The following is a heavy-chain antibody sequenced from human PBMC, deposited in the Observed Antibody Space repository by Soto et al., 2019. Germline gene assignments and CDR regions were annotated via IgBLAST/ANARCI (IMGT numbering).Heavy chain of an antibody. CDR3: AREGPRPYYYYGMDV. Sequence: QVQLVQSGAEVKKPGASVKVSCKSSGYTFSMSGISWVRQAPGQGLEWMGWISGYNGKTNYEQKFQDRVTXTXAXSXXMAYMELRSLRSDDTAVYYCAREGPRPYYYYGMDVWGQGTTVTVSS. CDR2: ISGYNGKT. CDR1: GYTFSMSG. V-gene: IGHV1-18*01. J-gene: IGHJ6*02.